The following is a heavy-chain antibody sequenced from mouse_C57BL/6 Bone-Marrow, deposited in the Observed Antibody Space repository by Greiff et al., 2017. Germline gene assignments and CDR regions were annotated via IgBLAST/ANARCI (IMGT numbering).Heavy chain of an antibody. CDR3: THFYYYGSSPAWFAY. CDR2: IDPENGDT. CDR1: GFNIKDDY. V-gene: IGHV14-4*01. Sequence: EVKLQESGAELVRPGASVKLSCTASGFNIKDDYMHWVKQRPEQGLAWIGWIDPENGDTEYASKFQGKATITADTSSNTAYLQLSSLTSEDTAVYYCTHFYYYGSSPAWFAYWGQGTLVTVSA. J-gene: IGHJ3*01. D-gene: IGHD1-1*01.